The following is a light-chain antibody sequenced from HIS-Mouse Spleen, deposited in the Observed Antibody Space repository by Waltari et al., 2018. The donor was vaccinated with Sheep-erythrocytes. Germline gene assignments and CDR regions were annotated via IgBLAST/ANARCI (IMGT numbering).Light chain of an antibody. CDR2: EVR. CDR1: SSDVGGYNY. J-gene: IGLJ1*01. CDR3: CSYAGSYNHV. Sequence: QSALTQPRSVSGSPGQSVTISCTGTSSDVGGYNYVSWYQQHPGKAPKLNIYEVRQRPSGVPARFSGSKSGTPASLTISGLQAEDEADYYCCSYAGSYNHVFATVTKVTVL. V-gene: IGLV2-11*01.